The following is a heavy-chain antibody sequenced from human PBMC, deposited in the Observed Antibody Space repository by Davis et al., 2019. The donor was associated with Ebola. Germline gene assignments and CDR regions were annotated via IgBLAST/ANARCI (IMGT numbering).Heavy chain of an antibody. CDR3: ARGREATPGRYFDY. V-gene: IGHV3-7*03. Sequence: GESLKISCAASGFTFSTYWMNWVRQAPGKGLEWVANIKQDGSEKYYVDSVKGRFAISRDNAKNSLYLQMNSLRAEDTAVYYCARGREATPGRYFDYWGQGTLVTVSS. D-gene: IGHD5-24*01. CDR1: GFTFSTYW. J-gene: IGHJ4*02. CDR2: IKQDGSEK.